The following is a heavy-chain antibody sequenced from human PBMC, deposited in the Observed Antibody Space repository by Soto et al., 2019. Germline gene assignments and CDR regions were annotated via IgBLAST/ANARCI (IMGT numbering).Heavy chain of an antibody. CDR1: GGSISSSSYY. V-gene: IGHV4-39*01. J-gene: IGHJ5*02. CDR3: ARHFSGWYTLIDP. D-gene: IGHD6-19*01. CDR2: IYYSGST. Sequence: QLQLQESGPGLVKPSETLSLTCTVSGGSISSSSYYWGWIRQPPGKGLEWIGSIYYSGSTYYNPSLKSRVTISVDTSKNQFSLKLSSVTAADTAVYYCARHFSGWYTLIDPWGQGTLVTVSS.